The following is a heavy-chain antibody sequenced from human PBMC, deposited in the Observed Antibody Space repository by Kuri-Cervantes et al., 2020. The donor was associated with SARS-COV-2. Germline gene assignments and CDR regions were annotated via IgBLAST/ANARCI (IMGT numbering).Heavy chain of an antibody. Sequence: GGSLRLSCAASGFTFSSYWMSWVRQAPGKGLEWVANIKQDGSEKYYADSVKGRFTISRDNSKNTLYLQMNSLRAEDTAVYYCAKMEGGFLEWTWIDYWGQGTLVTVSS. CDR1: GFTFSSYW. CDR3: AKMEGGFLEWTWIDY. V-gene: IGHV3-7*01. CDR2: IKQDGSEK. D-gene: IGHD3-3*01. J-gene: IGHJ4*02.